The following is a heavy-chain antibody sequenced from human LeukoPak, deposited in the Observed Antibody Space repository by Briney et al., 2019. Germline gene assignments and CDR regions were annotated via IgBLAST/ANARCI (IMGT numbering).Heavy chain of an antibody. J-gene: IGHJ6*04. D-gene: IGHD3-10*01. Sequence: PGGSLRLSCAASGFTFSSYEMNWVRQAPGKGLEWVSYISSSGSIIYYADSVKGRFTISRDNAKNSLYLQMNSLRAEDTAVYYCARDPALLWFGELLHYYYGMDVWGKGTTVTVSS. CDR2: ISSSGSII. CDR3: ARDPALLWFGELLHYYYGMDV. CDR1: GFTFSSYE. V-gene: IGHV3-48*03.